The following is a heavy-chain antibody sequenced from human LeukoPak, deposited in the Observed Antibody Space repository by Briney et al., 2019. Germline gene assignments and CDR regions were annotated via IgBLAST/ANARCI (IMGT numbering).Heavy chain of an antibody. CDR1: GGSISRNY. V-gene: IGHV4-59*01. Sequence: SETLSLTCTVSGGSISRNYWNWIRQPPGKGLEWIGNIYYSETTNYNPSLKSRVSISVDTSKNLLSLKLTSMTAADTAVYYCARAPEWLIFDYWGQGTLVTVSS. CDR2: IYYSETT. J-gene: IGHJ4*02. D-gene: IGHD6-19*01. CDR3: ARAPEWLIFDY.